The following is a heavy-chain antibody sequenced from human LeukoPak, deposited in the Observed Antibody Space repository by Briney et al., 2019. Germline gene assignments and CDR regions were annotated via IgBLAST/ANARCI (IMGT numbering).Heavy chain of an antibody. CDR2: INPNSGGT. V-gene: IGHV1-2*02. D-gene: IGHD1-1*01. CDR3: ARERVPTNPYYYYYMDV. Sequence: ASVKVSCKASGYTFTGYYIHWVRQAPGQGLEWMGWINPNSGGTNYAQKFQGRVTMTRDTSISIAYMELSRLRSDDTAVYYCARERVPTNPYYYYYMDVWGKGTTVTVSS. CDR1: GYTFTGYY. J-gene: IGHJ6*03.